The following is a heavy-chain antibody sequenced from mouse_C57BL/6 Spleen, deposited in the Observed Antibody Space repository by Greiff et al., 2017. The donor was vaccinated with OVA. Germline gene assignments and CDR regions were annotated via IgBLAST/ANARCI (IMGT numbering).Heavy chain of an antibody. CDR3: AREGDYYWYFDV. CDR2: IYPGDGDT. J-gene: IGHJ1*03. CDR1: GYAFSSSW. D-gene: IGHD2-4*01. Sequence: QVQLQQSGPELVKPGASVKISCKASGYAFSSSWMNWVKQRPGKGLEWIGRIYPGDGDTNYNGKFKGKATLTADKSSSTAYMQLSSLTSEDSAVYFCAREGDYYWYFDVWGTGTTVTVSS. V-gene: IGHV1-82*01.